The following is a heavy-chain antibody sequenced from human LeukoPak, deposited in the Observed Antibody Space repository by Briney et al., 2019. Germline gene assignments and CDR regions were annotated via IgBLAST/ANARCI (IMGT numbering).Heavy chain of an antibody. D-gene: IGHD4-17*01. J-gene: IGHJ6*02. CDR3: ARRGDYYYYGMDV. CDR2: ISGSGGST. Sequence: GGSLRLSCAASGLTLSAYSMSWVRQAPGKGLEWVSAISGSGGSTYYADSVKGRFTISRDNSKNTLYLQMNSLRAEDTAVYYCARRGDYYYYGMDVWGQGTTVTVSS. V-gene: IGHV3-23*01. CDR1: GLTLSAYS.